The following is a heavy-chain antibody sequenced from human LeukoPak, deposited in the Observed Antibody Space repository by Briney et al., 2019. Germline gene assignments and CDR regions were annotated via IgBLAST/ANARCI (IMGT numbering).Heavy chain of an antibody. CDR2: ISSSGSTI. J-gene: IGHJ4*02. CDR3: ARTPGIAAAEPPEYYFDY. V-gene: IGHV3-48*03. D-gene: IGHD6-13*01. CDR1: GFTFSSYD. Sequence: QPGGSLRLSCAASGFTFSSYDMNWVRQAPGKGLEWVSYISSSGSTIYYADSVKGRFTISRDNAKNSLYLQMNSLRAEDTAVYYCARTPGIAAAEPPEYYFDYWGQGTLVTVSS.